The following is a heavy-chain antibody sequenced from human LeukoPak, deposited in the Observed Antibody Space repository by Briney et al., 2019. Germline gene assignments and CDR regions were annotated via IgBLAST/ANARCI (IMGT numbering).Heavy chain of an antibody. CDR3: TIRRFSGYDAAFDV. Sequence: GGSLRLSCAASGFLFNTFGMHWVRQAPGKGLEWVSGVNWKTGNIGYADSVKDRFTTFRDYAKTSLYMQMNSLTTEDTALYYCTIRRFSGYDAAFDVWGQGTMVTVSS. V-gene: IGHV3-9*01. CDR1: GFLFNTFG. J-gene: IGHJ3*01. CDR2: VNWKTGNI. D-gene: IGHD5-12*01.